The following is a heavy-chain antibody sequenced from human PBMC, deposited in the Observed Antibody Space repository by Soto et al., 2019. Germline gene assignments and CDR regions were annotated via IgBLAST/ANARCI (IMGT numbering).Heavy chain of an antibody. CDR1: GDSISSSDYY. J-gene: IGHJ4*02. CDR2: IHYSGST. D-gene: IGHD2-2*01. CDR3: ARHWRVVPNY. V-gene: IGHV4-39*01. Sequence: SETLSLTCTVSGDSISSSDYYWGWIRQPPGKGLEWIGTIHYSGSTYYNPSLKSRVTISVDTSRNQFSLKLTSVTAADTAVYFCARHWRVVPNYWGQGTLVTVSS.